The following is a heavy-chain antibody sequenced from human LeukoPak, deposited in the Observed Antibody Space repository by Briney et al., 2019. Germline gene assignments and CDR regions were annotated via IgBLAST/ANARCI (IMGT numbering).Heavy chain of an antibody. CDR1: GGSISSYY. Sequence: SETLSLTCTVSGGSISSYYWTWIRQPPGKGLEWIGYIYNSGSTKYNPSLKSRITISVDTSKNQFSLKLSSVTAADTAVYYCARGSFIAAADYWGQGTLVTVSS. J-gene: IGHJ4*02. CDR3: ARGSFIAAADY. D-gene: IGHD6-13*01. CDR2: IYNSGST. V-gene: IGHV4-59*12.